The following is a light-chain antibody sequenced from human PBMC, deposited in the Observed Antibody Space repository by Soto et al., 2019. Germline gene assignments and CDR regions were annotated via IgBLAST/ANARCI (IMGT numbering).Light chain of an antibody. CDR2: GAS. CDR1: QSVRSN. Sequence: EIIMTQYPDTLSLSPGERASLSCRASQSVRSNLAWYQQKPGQAPRLLIYGASTRATGIPVRFSGSGSGTDFTLTISSLQPEDFAPYYCQVSSSIPPPFCQGANVAIK. CDR3: QVSSSIPPP. V-gene: IGKV3-15*01. J-gene: IGKJ1*01.